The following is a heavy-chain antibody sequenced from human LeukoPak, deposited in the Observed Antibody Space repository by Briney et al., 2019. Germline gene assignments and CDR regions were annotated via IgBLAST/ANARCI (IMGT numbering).Heavy chain of an antibody. Sequence: GASVKVSCKASGGTFSSYAISWVRQAPGQGLEWMGRIIPILGIANYAQKCQGRVTITADKSTSTAYMELSSLRSEDTAVYYCAREFYSSANWFDPWGQGTLVTVSS. J-gene: IGHJ5*02. CDR2: IIPILGIA. CDR1: GGTFSSYA. D-gene: IGHD6-25*01. V-gene: IGHV1-69*04. CDR3: AREFYSSANWFDP.